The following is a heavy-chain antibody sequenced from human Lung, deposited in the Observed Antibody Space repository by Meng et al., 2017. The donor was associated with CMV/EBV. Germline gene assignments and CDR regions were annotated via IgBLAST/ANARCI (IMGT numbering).Heavy chain of an antibody. CDR1: GFTFSSYA. Sequence: GGSLRLXCAASGFTFSSYALSWVRQAPGKGLEWVSAISGSGGSTYYADSVKGRFTISRDNSKNTLYLQMNSLRAEDTAVYYCAKSYYDSSGYYYNWGQGTLVTVSS. V-gene: IGHV3-23*01. J-gene: IGHJ4*02. CDR2: ISGSGGST. D-gene: IGHD3-22*01. CDR3: AKSYYDSSGYYYN.